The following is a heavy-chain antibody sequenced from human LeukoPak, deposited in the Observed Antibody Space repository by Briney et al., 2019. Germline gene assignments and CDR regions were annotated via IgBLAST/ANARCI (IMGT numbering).Heavy chain of an antibody. CDR2: FHASGST. J-gene: IGHJ6*03. D-gene: IGHD1-26*01. V-gene: IGHV4-61*02. CDR3: ARLLIPPWGYYYYYMDV. Sequence: SETLSLTCTVSGGSINSGGYYWNWIRQPAGKGLEWIGRFHASGSTNYKSSLKSRVTMSQDTSKNQFSLKLTSVTAADTAVYYCARLLIPPWGYYYYYMDVWGKGTTVTVSS. CDR1: GGSINSGGYY.